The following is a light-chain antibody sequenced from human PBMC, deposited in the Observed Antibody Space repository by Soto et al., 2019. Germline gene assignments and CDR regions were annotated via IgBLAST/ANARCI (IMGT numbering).Light chain of an antibody. V-gene: IGLV2-14*01. CDR2: DVS. J-gene: IGLJ2*01. CDR3: SSYTSSSTSAV. Sequence: QSVLTQPASVSGSPGQSITISCTGTSSDVGGYNYVSWYQQHPGKAPKLMIYDVSNRPSGVSNRFSVSKSDNTASLTISGLQAEDVADYYCSSYTSSSTSAVFGGGTKDTVL. CDR1: SSDVGGYNY.